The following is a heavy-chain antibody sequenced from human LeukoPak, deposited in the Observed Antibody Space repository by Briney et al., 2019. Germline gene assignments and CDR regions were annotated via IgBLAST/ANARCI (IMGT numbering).Heavy chain of an antibody. CDR3: ARDDGIAAAGTDYYYGMDV. Sequence: GASVKVSCKASGYTFTSYAMHWVRQAPGQRLEWMGWINAVNGNTKYSQKFQGRVTITRDTSASTAYMELSSLRSEDTAVYYCARDDGIAAAGTDYYYGMDVWGQGTTVTVSS. CDR1: GYTFTSYA. V-gene: IGHV1-3*01. CDR2: INAVNGNT. D-gene: IGHD6-13*01. J-gene: IGHJ6*02.